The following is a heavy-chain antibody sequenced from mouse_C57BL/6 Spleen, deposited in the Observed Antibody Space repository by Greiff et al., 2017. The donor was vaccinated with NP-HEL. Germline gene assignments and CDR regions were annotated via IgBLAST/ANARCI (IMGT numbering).Heavy chain of an antibody. J-gene: IGHJ3*01. Sequence: EVQLQQSGGGLVKPGGSLKLSCAASGFTFSSYAMSWVRQTPEKRLEWVATISDGGSFTYYPDNVKGRFTISRDNAKNNLYLQMSQLKSEDTAMYYCARDRTTVVPSFAYWGQGTLVTVSA. V-gene: IGHV5-4*01. D-gene: IGHD1-1*01. CDR2: ISDGGSFT. CDR1: GFTFSSYA. CDR3: ARDRTTVVPSFAY.